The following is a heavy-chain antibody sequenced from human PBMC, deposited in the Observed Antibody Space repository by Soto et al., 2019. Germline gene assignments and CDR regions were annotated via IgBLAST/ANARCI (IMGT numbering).Heavy chain of an antibody. V-gene: IGHV3-30*18. J-gene: IGHJ4*02. Sequence: XGSLRLSCAASGFTFSSYGMHWVRQAPGKGLEWVAVISYDGSNKYYADSVKGRFTISRDNSKNTLYLQMNSLRAEDTAVYYCAKDSGDGYFDYWGQGTLVTVSS. CDR2: ISYDGSNK. CDR1: GFTFSSYG. CDR3: AKDSGDGYFDY.